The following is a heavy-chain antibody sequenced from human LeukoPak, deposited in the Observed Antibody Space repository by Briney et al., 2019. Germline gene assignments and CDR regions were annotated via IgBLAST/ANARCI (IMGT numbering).Heavy chain of an antibody. V-gene: IGHV4-59*01. J-gene: IGHJ5*02. Sequence: PSETLSLTCTVSGGSISSYYWSWIRQPPGKGLEWIGYIYYSGSTNYNPSLKSRVTISVDTSKNQFSLKLSSVTAADTAVYCCARWHELSGWFDPWGQGTLVTVSS. CDR1: GGSISSYY. CDR3: ARWHELSGWFDP. D-gene: IGHD3-16*02. CDR2: IYYSGST.